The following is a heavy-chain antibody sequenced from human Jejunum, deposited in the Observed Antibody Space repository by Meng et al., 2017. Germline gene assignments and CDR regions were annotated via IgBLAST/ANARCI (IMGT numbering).Heavy chain of an antibody. D-gene: IGHD1-26*01. CDR1: GYTFTSYG. CDR2: ISVYHGNT. V-gene: IGHV1-18*01. J-gene: IGHJ4*02. Sequence: QVQLLQSGAEVKNPGASVRVSCKTSGYTFTSYGISRVRQAPGQGLEWMGWISVYHGNTNYAQKLQGRVTMTTDTYTSTAYMELRSLRSDDTAVYFCARDYSGTSYRYSDYWGQGTLVTVSS. CDR3: ARDYSGTSYRYSDY.